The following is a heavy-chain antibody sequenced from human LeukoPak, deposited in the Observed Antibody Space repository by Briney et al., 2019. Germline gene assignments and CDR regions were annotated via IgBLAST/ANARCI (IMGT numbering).Heavy chain of an antibody. V-gene: IGHV4-59*01. CDR3: ARSDFGTPFDY. J-gene: IGHJ4*02. CDR2: ICYSGST. Sequence: SETLSLTCTVSGGSISSYYWSWIRQPPGKGLEWIGYICYSGSTNYNPSLKSRVTISVDTSKNQFSLKLSSVTAADTAVYYCARSDFGTPFDYWGQGTLVTVSS. CDR1: GGSISSYY. D-gene: IGHD3-3*01.